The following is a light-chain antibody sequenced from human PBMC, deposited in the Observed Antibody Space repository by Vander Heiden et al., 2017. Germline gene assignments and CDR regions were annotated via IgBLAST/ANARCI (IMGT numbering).Light chain of an antibody. CDR1: QSVSSY. J-gene: IGKJ1*01. CDR3: QHRSGWLPGT. CDR2: EAS. V-gene: IGKV3-11*01. Sequence: EIVLTQSPATLSLSPGEGATPSCRASQSVSSYLAWYQHKPGQAPRLLIYEASNRATGIPGRFSGTGSGTDFTLTISSLEPEDSAVYYCQHRSGWLPGTFGPGTKVEIK.